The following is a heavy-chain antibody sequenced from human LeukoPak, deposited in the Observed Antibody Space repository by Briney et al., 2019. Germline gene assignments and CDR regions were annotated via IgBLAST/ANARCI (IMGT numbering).Heavy chain of an antibody. CDR3: ARMERIGSDNWFDP. CDR2: MSPNSGNT. V-gene: IGHV1-8*03. Sequence: ASVKVSCKASGYTFTSYDINWVRQAIGQGLEWMGLMSPNSGNTGYAQKFQGRVTISRNTSISTAYMELSSLRSEDTAVYYCARMERIGSDNWFDPWGQGTLVTVSS. J-gene: IGHJ5*02. D-gene: IGHD1-1*01. CDR1: GYTFTSYD.